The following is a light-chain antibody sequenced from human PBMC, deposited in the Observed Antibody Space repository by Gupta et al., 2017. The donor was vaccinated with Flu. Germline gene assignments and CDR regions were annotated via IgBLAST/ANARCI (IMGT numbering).Light chain of an antibody. Sequence: QSALTQPASVSGSPGQSITISCTGTSSDVGGYDFVSWYQQHPGKAPKLLIYDVSNRPSGVSSRFSGSKSGTTASLTISGLQAEDGTDYYCSSYTSSDIFYVFGTGTKVTVL. V-gene: IGLV2-14*03. CDR2: DVS. CDR1: SSDVGGYDF. J-gene: IGLJ1*01. CDR3: SSYTSSDIFYV.